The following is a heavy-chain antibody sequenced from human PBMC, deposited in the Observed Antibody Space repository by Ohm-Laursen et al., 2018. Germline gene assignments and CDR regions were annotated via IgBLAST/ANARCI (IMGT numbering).Heavy chain of an antibody. CDR3: ARVPGS. Sequence: SETLSLTCTVSGGSISSFYWSWIRQPPGKGLEWIGHVYYSGSTNYSPSVKSRVTISVDRSKSQFSLKLSSVTAADTAVYYCARVPGSWGQGTLVTVSS. V-gene: IGHV4-59*12. CDR1: GGSISSFY. CDR2: VYYSGST. D-gene: IGHD3-10*01. J-gene: IGHJ4*02.